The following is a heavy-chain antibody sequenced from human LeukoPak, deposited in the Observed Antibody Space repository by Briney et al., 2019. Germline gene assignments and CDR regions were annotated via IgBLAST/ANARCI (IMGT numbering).Heavy chain of an antibody. J-gene: IGHJ4*02. V-gene: IGHV4-61*02. CDR3: AGAPAGSLDWLSPFDY. D-gene: IGHD3/OR15-3a*01. CDR1: GASISSTSYY. CDR2: IYASGST. Sequence: SETLSLTCTVSGASISSTSYYWSWIRQPAGERLEWIGRIYASGSTNYNPSLKYRVTITADTSKNQLSLKLSSVTAADTAVYYCAGAPAGSLDWLSPFDYWGQGTLVTISS.